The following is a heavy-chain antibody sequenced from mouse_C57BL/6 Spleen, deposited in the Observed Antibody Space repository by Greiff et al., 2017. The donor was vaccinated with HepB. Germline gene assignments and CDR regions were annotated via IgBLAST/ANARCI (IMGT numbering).Heavy chain of an antibody. J-gene: IGHJ2*01. V-gene: IGHV1-69*01. CDR2: IDPSDSYT. Sequence: VQLQQSGAELVMPGASVKLSCKASGYTFTSYWMHWVKQRPGQGLEWIGEIDPSDSYTNYNQKFKGKSTLTVDKSSSTAYMQLSSLTSEDSAVYYCARREGYFDYWGQGTTLTVSS. CDR3: ARREGYFDY. CDR1: GYTFTSYW.